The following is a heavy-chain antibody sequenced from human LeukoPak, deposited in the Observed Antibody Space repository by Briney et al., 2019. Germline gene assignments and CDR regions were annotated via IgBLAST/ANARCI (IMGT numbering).Heavy chain of an antibody. V-gene: IGHV3-43D*03. CDR1: GFTFDDYA. CDR2: ISWDGGST. D-gene: IGHD6-19*01. CDR3: AKEASFPLAGIDY. J-gene: IGHJ4*02. Sequence: GRSLRLSCAASGFTFDDYAMHWVRQAPGKGLEWVSLISWDGGSTYYADSVKGRFTISRDNSKNSLYLQMNSLRAEDTALYYCAKEASFPLAGIDYWGQGTLVTVSS.